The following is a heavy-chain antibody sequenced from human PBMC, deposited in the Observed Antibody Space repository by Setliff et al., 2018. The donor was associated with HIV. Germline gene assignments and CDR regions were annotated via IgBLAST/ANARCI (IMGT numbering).Heavy chain of an antibody. J-gene: IGHJ3*02. CDR2: IIPIFGTA. D-gene: IGHD3-22*01. CDR1: GGTFSSYA. Sequence: SVKVSCKASGGTFSSYAISWVRQAPGQGLEWMGGIIPIFGTANYAQKFQGRVTITTDESTCTAYMELSSLRSEDTAVYYCAGVFGVYYDKEGPYDAFDIWGQGTMVTVSS. V-gene: IGHV1-69*05. CDR3: AGVFGVYYDKEGPYDAFDI.